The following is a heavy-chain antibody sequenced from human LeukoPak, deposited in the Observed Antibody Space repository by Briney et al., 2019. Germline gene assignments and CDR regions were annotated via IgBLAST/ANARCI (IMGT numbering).Heavy chain of an antibody. D-gene: IGHD6-19*01. CDR1: GFTFSNAW. CDR2: IKSKTDGGTT. J-gene: IGHJ3*01. Sequence: PGGSLRLSCAASGFTFSNAWMTWVRQTPGKGLEWVGRIKSKTDGGTTVYAAPVKGRFTISRDDSKNTLYLQMNSLKTEDTAVYYCTTRGSGWYGDDAFDFWGQGTMVTVSS. V-gene: IGHV3-15*01. CDR3: TTRGSGWYGDDAFDF.